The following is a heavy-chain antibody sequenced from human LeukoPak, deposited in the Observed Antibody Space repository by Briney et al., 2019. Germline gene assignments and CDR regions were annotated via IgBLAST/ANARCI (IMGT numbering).Heavy chain of an antibody. CDR3: ARKAKWELPTRLDC. J-gene: IGHJ4*02. CDR2: INPRGGST. D-gene: IGHD1-26*01. Sequence: ASVKVSCKASGYIFTTYYMHWMRQAPGQGPEWMGIINPRGGSTDYAQKLQGRVTMTTDTSTSTAYMELRSLRSDDTAVYYCARKAKWELPTRLDCWGQGTLVTVSS. V-gene: IGHV1-46*01. CDR1: GYIFTTYY.